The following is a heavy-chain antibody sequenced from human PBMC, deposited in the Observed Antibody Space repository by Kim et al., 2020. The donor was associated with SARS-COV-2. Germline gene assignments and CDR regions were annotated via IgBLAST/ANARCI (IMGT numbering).Heavy chain of an antibody. J-gene: IGHJ4*02. D-gene: IGHD2-15*01. CDR2: IGANNGNT. V-gene: IGHV1-18*01. CDR3: ARDPSAIVFDY. Sequence: ASVKVSCKASGYTFTNYGISWVRQAPGQGLEWMGWIGANNGNTNYAQKFQGRVTMTTDTSTGTAYMELRSLRSDDTAVYYCARDPSAIVFDYWGQGTLVTVSS. CDR1: GYTFTNYG.